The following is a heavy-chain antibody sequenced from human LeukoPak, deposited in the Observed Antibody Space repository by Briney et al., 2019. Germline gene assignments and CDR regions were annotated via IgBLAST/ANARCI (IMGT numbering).Heavy chain of an antibody. D-gene: IGHD3-22*01. CDR1: GFTFSSYA. J-gene: IGHJ4*02. CDR3: ARDYTSYDSSGYLAC. Sequence: GGSLRLSCAASGFTFSSYAMHWVRQAPGKGLEWVAVISYDGSNKYYADSVKGRFTISRDNSKNTLYLQMNSLRAEDTAVYYCARDYTSYDSSGYLACGGQGTLVT. CDR2: ISYDGSNK. V-gene: IGHV3-30-3*01.